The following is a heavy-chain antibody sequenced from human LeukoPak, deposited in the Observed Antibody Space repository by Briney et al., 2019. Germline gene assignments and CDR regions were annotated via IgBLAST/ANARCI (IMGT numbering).Heavy chain of an antibody. CDR3: ARQIAAAGLFDY. CDR1: GYSISSGYY. V-gene: IGHV4-38-2*02. CDR2: IYHSGST. Sequence: KASETLSLTCTVSGYSISSGYYWGWIRQPPGKGLEWIGSIYHSGSTYYNPSLKSRVTISVDTSKNQFSLKLSSVTAADTAVYYCARQIAAAGLFDYWGQGTLVTVSS. D-gene: IGHD6-13*01. J-gene: IGHJ4*02.